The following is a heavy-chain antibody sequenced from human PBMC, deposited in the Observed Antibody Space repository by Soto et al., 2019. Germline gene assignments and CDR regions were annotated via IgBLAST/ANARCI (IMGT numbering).Heavy chain of an antibody. V-gene: IGHV3-23*01. D-gene: IGHD3-3*01. J-gene: IGHJ4*02. CDR2: ISGSGGST. Sequence: PGGSLRLSCAASGFIFSNYAMNWVRQAPGKGLEWVSVISGSGGSTDYADSVKGRFTISRDNSKNTLYVQMNSLRAEDTAVYYCAKGALLSPHISYDLDYWGQGTLVTVSS. CDR1: GFIFSNYA. CDR3: AKGALLSPHISYDLDY.